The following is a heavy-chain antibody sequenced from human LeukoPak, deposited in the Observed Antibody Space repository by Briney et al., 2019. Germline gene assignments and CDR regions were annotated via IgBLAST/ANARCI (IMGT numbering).Heavy chain of an antibody. J-gene: IGHJ3*02. CDR1: GYTFTDHY. CDR3: ARSFTYYYDSSGFYHDAFDI. V-gene: IGHV1-2*02. Sequence: ASVKVSCKASGYTFTDHYMHWVRQAPGQGLEWMGWIDPNSGGTYYAEKFQGRVTMTRDTSISTAYMELSRVRSDDTAVYYCARSFTYYYDSSGFYHDAFDIWGQGTMVTVSS. CDR2: IDPNSGGT. D-gene: IGHD3-22*01.